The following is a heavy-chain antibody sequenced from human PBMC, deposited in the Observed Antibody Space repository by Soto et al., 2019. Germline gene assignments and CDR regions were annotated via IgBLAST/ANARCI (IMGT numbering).Heavy chain of an antibody. D-gene: IGHD6-6*01. J-gene: IGHJ3*01. V-gene: IGHV3-30*03. CDR3: ARVFLIVEVQLGYQVF. CDR1: GFTFSTYG. CDR2: ISYDGSDK. Sequence: GGYLRLSCAASGFTFSTYGMHWVRQAPGKGLEWVAVISYDGSDKYYADSVQGRFTISRDNAKNTLYLQLKSLRAEDTAVYYCARVFLIVEVQLGYQVFWGQG.